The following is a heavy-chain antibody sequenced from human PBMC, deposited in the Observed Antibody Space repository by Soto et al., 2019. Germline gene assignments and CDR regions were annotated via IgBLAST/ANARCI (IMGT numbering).Heavy chain of an antibody. CDR3: ARDRAKGYCSSTSCYTGWVRYYYYGMDV. J-gene: IGHJ6*02. Sequence: PGGSLRLSCAASGFTFSSYSMNWVRQAPGKGLEWVSSISSSSSYIYYADSVKGRFTISRDNAKNSLYLQMNSLRAEDTAVYYCARDRAKGYCSSTSCYTGWVRYYYYGMDVWGQGTTATVSS. CDR1: GFTFSSYS. CDR2: ISSSSSYI. V-gene: IGHV3-21*01. D-gene: IGHD2-2*02.